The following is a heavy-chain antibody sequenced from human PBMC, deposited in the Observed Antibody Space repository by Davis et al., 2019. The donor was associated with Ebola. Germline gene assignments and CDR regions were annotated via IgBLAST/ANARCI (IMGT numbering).Heavy chain of an antibody. V-gene: IGHV3-21*01. Sequence: GGSLRLSCAASGFTFSSHSMNWVRQAPGKGLEWVSSISSSSSYIYYADSVKGRFTISRDNAKNSLYLQMNSLRAEDTAVYYCARESGPSFFDYWGQGTLVTVSS. D-gene: IGHD1-26*01. J-gene: IGHJ4*02. CDR1: GFTFSSHS. CDR3: ARESGPSFFDY. CDR2: ISSSSSYI.